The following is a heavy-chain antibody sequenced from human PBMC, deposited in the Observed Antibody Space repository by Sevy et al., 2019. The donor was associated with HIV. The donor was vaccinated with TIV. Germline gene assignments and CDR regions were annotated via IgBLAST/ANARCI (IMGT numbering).Heavy chain of an antibody. CDR2: IYYTGST. CDR1: GGSISAYY. V-gene: IGHV4-59*01. D-gene: IGHD5-12*01. Sequence: SETLSLTCTVSGGSISAYYWSWIRQPPGKGLEYIGFIYYTGSTYYSPSLKNRVTISVDTSKNQFSLNLSSVTAADTAVYYCTRSPPVRSGDDSLNWFDPWGQGTVVTVSS. J-gene: IGHJ5*02. CDR3: TRSPPVRSGDDSLNWFDP.